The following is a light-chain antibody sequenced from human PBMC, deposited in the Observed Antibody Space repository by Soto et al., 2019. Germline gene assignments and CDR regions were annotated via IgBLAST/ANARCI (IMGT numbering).Light chain of an antibody. J-gene: IGLJ1*01. V-gene: IGLV2-14*01. CDR3: SSYTSSSTLFYV. CDR1: SSEVGGYNY. CDR2: DVS. Sequence: QSVLTQPASVSGSPGPAITLSCTGTSSEVGGYNYVSWYQQHPGKAPKLMIYDVSNRPSGVSNRFSGSKSGNTASLTISGLQAEDEADYYCSSYTSSSTLFYVFGTGTKVTVL.